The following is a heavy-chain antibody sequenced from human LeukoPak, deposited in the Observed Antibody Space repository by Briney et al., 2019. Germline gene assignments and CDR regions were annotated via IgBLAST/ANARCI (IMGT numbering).Heavy chain of an antibody. CDR2: ITSSATT. D-gene: IGHD6-6*01. CDR1: GVTFSDYY. CDR3: ARDLGPHSSSPNSGAFDI. J-gene: IGHJ3*02. V-gene: IGHV3-11*04. Sequence: GGSLRLSYAASGVTFSDYYMTWIRQAPGRGLEWVSYITSSATTYYADSVKGRFTISRDNAKTSLYLQMNSLRAEDTAVYYCARDLGPHSSSPNSGAFDIWGQGTMVTVSS.